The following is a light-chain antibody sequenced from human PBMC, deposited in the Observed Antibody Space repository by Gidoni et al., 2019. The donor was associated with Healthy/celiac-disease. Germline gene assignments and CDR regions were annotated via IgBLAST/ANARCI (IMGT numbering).Light chain of an antibody. Sequence: EIVMTQSPATLSVSPGERATLSCRASQSVSSNLAWYQQKPGQAPRLLIYGASTRATGIPARFSGSGSGTEFTLTISSLHSEDFAVYYCQQYNNWRTFXQXTKVEIK. J-gene: IGKJ1*01. CDR2: GAS. CDR3: QQYNNWRT. V-gene: IGKV3-15*01. CDR1: QSVSSN.